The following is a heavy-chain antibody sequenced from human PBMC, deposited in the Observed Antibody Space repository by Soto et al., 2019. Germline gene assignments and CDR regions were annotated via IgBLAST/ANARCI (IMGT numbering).Heavy chain of an antibody. J-gene: IGHJ5*02. D-gene: IGHD2-21*02. CDR1: GFTFSSYG. CDR2: IWYAGSNK. Sequence: QVQLVESGGGVVQPGRSLRLSCAASGFTFSSYGMHWVRQAPGKGLEWVAVIWYAGSNKYYADSVKGRFTISRDNSKSTLYLQMNSLRAEDTAVYYCARGGNSFWFDPWGQGTLVTVSS. CDR3: ARGGNSFWFDP. V-gene: IGHV3-33*01.